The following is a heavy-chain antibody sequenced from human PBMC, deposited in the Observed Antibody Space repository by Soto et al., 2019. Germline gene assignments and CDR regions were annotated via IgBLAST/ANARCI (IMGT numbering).Heavy chain of an antibody. CDR2: IYSGGST. Sequence: EVQLVESGGGLIQPGGSLRLSCAASGFTVSSTYMTWVRQAPGKGLEWVSVIYSGGSTYYADSVKGRFTISRDNSKNTLYLQMNSLRAEDTAVYYCARAIAAAGQYYFDYWGQGTLVTVSS. V-gene: IGHV3-53*01. J-gene: IGHJ4*02. CDR1: GFTVSSTY. D-gene: IGHD6-13*01. CDR3: ARAIAAAGQYYFDY.